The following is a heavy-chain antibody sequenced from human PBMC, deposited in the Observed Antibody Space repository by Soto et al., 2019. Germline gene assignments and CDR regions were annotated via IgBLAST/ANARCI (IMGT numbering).Heavy chain of an antibody. D-gene: IGHD4-17*01. Sequence: GGSLRLSCAASGFTFSSYGMHWVRQAPGKGLEWVAVISYDGSNKYYADSVKGRFTISRDNSKNTLYLQMNSLRAEDTAVYYCAKDRSYGDYGSEAILDYWGQGTLVTVSS. CDR3: AKDRSYGDYGSEAILDY. V-gene: IGHV3-30*18. J-gene: IGHJ4*02. CDR1: GFTFSSYG. CDR2: ISYDGSNK.